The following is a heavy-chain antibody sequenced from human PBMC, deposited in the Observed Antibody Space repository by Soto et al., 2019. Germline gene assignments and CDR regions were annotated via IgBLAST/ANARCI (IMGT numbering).Heavy chain of an antibody. Sequence: DVQLAESGGGLVQTGGSLRLSCAASGFTFNNYWMSWVRQAPGEGLECVATIKQDVTDTRYVASVKGRFTISRDKAKNSLYLQMNGLRTEHTAVYFCAQDLSSMWSVDGVDVWSQRTTVTVTS. CDR1: GFTFNNYW. V-gene: IGHV3-7*01. CDR3: AQDLSSMWSVDGVDV. J-gene: IGHJ6*02. CDR2: IKQDVTDT. D-gene: IGHD2-21*01.